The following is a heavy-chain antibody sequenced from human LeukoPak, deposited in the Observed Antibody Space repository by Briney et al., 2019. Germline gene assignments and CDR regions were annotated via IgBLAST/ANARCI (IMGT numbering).Heavy chain of an antibody. CDR3: ARVGLMSLDS. V-gene: IGHV4-4*07. CDR1: GGSISSYY. D-gene: IGHD3/OR15-3a*01. J-gene: IGHJ3*02. Sequence: PSETLSLTCTVSGGSISSYYWSWIRQPAGKGLEWIGRIYTSGSTNYNPSLKSRVAMSVDTSKNQFFLKLNSLTAADTAVYYWARVGLMSLDSWDEGTMVTVSS. CDR2: IYTSGST.